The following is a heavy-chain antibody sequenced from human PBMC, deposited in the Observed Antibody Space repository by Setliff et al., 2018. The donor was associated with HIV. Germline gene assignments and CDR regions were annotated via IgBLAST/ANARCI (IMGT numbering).Heavy chain of an antibody. CDR2: FYYTGST. CDR3: ARTRGYSYGTLAGFDY. J-gene: IGHJ4*01. V-gene: IGHV4-39*07. Sequence: SETLSLTCTVSGDSVNDRSYFWGWIRQPPGKGLEWIGTFYYTGSTNYNPSLESRVAMSVDTSKQQFSLEVSSVTAADTAVYYCARTRGYSYGTLAGFDYWGRGSLVTVSS. CDR1: GDSVNDRSYF. D-gene: IGHD5-18*01.